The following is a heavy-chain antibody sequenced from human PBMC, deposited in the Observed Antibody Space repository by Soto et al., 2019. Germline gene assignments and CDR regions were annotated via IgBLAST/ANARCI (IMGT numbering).Heavy chain of an antibody. CDR2: ISGSGGST. Sequence: VGSLRLSCAASGFTFTNYAMSWVRQARGKGLEWVSGISGSGGSTYYADSVKGRFTISRDSSKNTLYLQMNSLRAEDTAVYYCAKGKQWLAPFFFDYWGQGTLVTVSS. CDR3: AKGKQWLAPFFFDY. V-gene: IGHV3-23*01. CDR1: GFTFTNYA. D-gene: IGHD6-19*01. J-gene: IGHJ4*02.